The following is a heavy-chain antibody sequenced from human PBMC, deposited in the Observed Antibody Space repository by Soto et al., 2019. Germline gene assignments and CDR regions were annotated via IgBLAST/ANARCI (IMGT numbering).Heavy chain of an antibody. CDR3: ARRYGWAFDI. CDR2: IYYSGST. J-gene: IGHJ3*02. Sequence: PSETLSLTCTVSVGSISSYYWSWIRQPPGKGLEWIGYIYYSGSTNYNPSLKSRVTISVDTSKNQFSLKLSSVTAADTAVYYCARRYGWAFDIWGQGTMVT. D-gene: IGHD3-16*01. V-gene: IGHV4-59*08. CDR1: VGSISSYY.